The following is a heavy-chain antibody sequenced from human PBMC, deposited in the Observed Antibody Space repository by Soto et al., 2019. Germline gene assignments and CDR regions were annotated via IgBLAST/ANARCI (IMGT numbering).Heavy chain of an antibody. D-gene: IGHD1-26*01. V-gene: IGHV4-39*02. J-gene: IGHJ6*02. CDR2: IFYSGST. CDR1: GGSISSSSYY. CDR3: ARDFVVGGPTIKYYYGMDV. Sequence: PSETLSLTCTVSGGSISSSSYYWGWIRQPPGKGLEWIGSIFYSGSTYYNPSLKSRVTISVDTSKNQLSLKLSSVTAADTAVYYCARDFVVGGPTIKYYYGMDVWGQGTTVTVSS.